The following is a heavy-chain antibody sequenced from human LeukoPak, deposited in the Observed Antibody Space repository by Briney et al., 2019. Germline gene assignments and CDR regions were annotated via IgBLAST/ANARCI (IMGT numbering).Heavy chain of an antibody. V-gene: IGHV3-53*01. CDR1: GFTVSSNY. CDR2: IYSGGST. J-gene: IGHJ4*02. D-gene: IGHD3-10*01. Sequence: GGSLRLSCAASGFTVSSNYMSWVRQAPGKGLEWVSVIYSGGSTYYADSVKGRFTISRDNSKNTLYLQMNSLRAEDTAVYYCATTPGFGELLWYFDYWGQGTLVTVSS. CDR3: ATTPGFGELLWYFDY.